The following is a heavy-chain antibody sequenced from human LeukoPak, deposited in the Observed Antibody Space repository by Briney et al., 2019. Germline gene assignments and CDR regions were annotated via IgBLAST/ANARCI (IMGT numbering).Heavy chain of an antibody. V-gene: IGHV3-23*01. D-gene: IGHD3-9*01. CDR1: GFTFSNYA. CDR3: SKWGDYDVLTGYYDSDF. Sequence: GASLRLSCAASGFTFSNYAMSWVRQAPGKGLEWVSAIVGSGGSTYYADSVKGRFSISRDNSKNTLFLQMSSLRVEDTALYYCSKWGDYDVLTGYYDSDFWGQGTLVTVSS. J-gene: IGHJ4*02. CDR2: IVGSGGST.